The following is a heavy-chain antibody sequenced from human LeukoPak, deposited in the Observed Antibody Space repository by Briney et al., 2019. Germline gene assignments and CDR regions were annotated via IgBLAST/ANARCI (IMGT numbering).Heavy chain of an antibody. J-gene: IGHJ4*02. V-gene: IGHV3-30*04. CDR3: ATPEKQWHIFDY. Sequence: GRSLRLSCAASGFTFSSYAMHWVRQAPGKGLEWVAVISFDGSNKYYADSVKGRFTISRDNSKNTLYLQMNSLRAGDTAVYYCATPEKQWHIFDYWGQGTLVTVSS. CDR1: GFTFSSYA. D-gene: IGHD6-19*01. CDR2: ISFDGSNK.